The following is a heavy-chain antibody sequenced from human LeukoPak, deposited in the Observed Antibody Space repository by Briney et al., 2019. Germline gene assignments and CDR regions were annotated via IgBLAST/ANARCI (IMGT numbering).Heavy chain of an antibody. CDR2: INYSGGT. CDR1: GGSVSSGSYF. CDR3: ARGWLSSYSSGQSFYYGMDV. J-gene: IGHJ6*02. D-gene: IGHD6-19*01. Sequence: SETLSLTCTVSGGSVSSGSYFCSSIRQPPGKGLEWVGYINYSGGTKYSPSLESRVTISVDTAKNQFSLKLTSVIAADTAVYYCARGWLSSYSSGQSFYYGMDVWGQGTTVTVSS. V-gene: IGHV4-61*01.